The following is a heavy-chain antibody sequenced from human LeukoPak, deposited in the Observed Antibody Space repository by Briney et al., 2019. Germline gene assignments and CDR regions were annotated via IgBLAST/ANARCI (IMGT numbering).Heavy chain of an antibody. CDR1: GYTFTSYD. CDR3: ATLDHFDY. J-gene: IGHJ4*02. V-gene: IGHV1-2*02. CDR2: INPNSGGT. Sequence: ASVKVSCKASGYTFTSYDINWVRQAPGQGLEWMGWINPNSGGTNYAQKFQGRVTMTRDTSISTAYMELSRLRSDDTAVYYCATLDHFDYWGQGTLVTVSS.